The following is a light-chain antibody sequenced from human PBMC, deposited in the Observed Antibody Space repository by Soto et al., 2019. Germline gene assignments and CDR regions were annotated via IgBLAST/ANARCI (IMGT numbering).Light chain of an antibody. CDR2: GTS. CDR3: QQYGSSPLVT. Sequence: EIVLTQSPGTLSLSPGERATLSCRASQSVSSSYLAWYQQKPGQAPRLLIYGTSSRATGIPDRFSGGGSGTDFTLTISRLKPEDFAVYYCQQYGSSPLVTFGQGTRLEIK. CDR1: QSVSSSY. V-gene: IGKV3-20*01. J-gene: IGKJ5*01.